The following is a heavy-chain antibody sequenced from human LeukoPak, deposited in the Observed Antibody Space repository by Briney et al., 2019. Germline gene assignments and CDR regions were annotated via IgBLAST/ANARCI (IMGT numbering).Heavy chain of an antibody. Sequence: PGGSLRLSCAASGFTFSSYSMNWVRQAPGKGLEWVSSISSSSSYIYYADSVKGRFTISRDNAKNSLYLQMNSLRAEDTAVYYCARSAPFGYSYGYVDWYFDLWGRGTLVTVSS. CDR2: ISSSSSYI. V-gene: IGHV3-21*01. J-gene: IGHJ2*01. CDR3: ARSAPFGYSYGYVDWYFDL. CDR1: GFTFSSYS. D-gene: IGHD5-18*01.